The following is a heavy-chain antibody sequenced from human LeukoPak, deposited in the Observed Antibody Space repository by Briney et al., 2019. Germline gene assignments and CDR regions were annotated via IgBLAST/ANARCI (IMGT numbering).Heavy chain of an antibody. D-gene: IGHD3-22*01. CDR3: ARSYDSSGQGAAFDY. Sequence: GGSLRLSCAASGFTFSSYAMHWVRQAPGKGLEWVAVISYDGSNKYYADSVKGRFTISRDNSKNTLYLQMNSLRAEDTAVYYCARSYDSSGQGAAFDYWGQGTLATVSS. V-gene: IGHV3-30-3*01. CDR1: GFTFSSYA. CDR2: ISYDGSNK. J-gene: IGHJ4*02.